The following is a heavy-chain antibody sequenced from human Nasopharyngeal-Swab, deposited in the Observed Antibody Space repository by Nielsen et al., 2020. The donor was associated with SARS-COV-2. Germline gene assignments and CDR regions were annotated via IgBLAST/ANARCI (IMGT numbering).Heavy chain of an antibody. D-gene: IGHD2/OR15-2a*01. CDR1: GITLSSYA. CDR2: ISGSGGDT. J-gene: IGHJ6*03. CDR3: ARLWDEYCGRTMCDHYYFYYMDV. V-gene: IGHV3-23*01. Sequence: GGSLRLSCAASGITLSSYAMSWVRQAPGKGLEWVSFISGSGGDTTYADSVKGRFTVSRDNAKKTVHLQMNSLRAEDTAVYYCARLWDEYCGRTMCDHYYFYYMDVWGKGTTVTVSS.